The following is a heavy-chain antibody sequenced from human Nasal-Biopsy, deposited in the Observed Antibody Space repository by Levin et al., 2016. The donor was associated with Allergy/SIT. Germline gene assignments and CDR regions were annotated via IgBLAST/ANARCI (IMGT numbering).Heavy chain of an antibody. CDR3: ARSRGWSNWVFGYFDL. CDR1: GFTFSDSD. V-gene: IGHV3-13*01. CDR2: IGSGGDT. Sequence: GESLKISCEASGFTFSDSDLYWVRQSSGKSLEWVSAIGSGGDTYYPDSVRGRFVISRDNAKNSFYLQMNSLRAGDTAVYYCARSRGWSNWVFGYFDLWGRGTLITVSS. J-gene: IGHJ2*01. D-gene: IGHD1-1*01.